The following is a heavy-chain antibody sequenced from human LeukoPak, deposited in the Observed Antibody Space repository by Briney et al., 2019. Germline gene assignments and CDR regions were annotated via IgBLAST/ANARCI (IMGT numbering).Heavy chain of an antibody. CDR3: ARATGDPENFDY. Sequence: KAGGSLRLSCAASGFTFSSYSMHWVRQAPGEGLEWVSSISSSSSYIYYADSMSGRFTTSRDNVKNSLYLQMNSLRAEDTAVYYCARATGDPENFDYWGQGTLVTVSS. CDR2: ISSSSSYI. J-gene: IGHJ4*02. CDR1: GFTFSSYS. V-gene: IGHV3-21*01. D-gene: IGHD7-27*01.